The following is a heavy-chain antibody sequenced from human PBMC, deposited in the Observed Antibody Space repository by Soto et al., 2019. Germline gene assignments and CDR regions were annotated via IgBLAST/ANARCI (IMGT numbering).Heavy chain of an antibody. Sequence: QITLKESGPTLVKPTQTLTLTCTFSGFSLSTSGVGVGWIRQPPGKALEWLALIYWDDDKRYSPSLKSRLTITKDTSKNQVVLTMTNMDPVDTATYYCAHTVCLRDRPVMDVKMGLVRRCATPRVNPWGQGTLVTVSS. V-gene: IGHV2-5*02. CDR2: IYWDDDK. CDR3: AHTVCLRDRPVMDVKMGLVRRCATPRVNP. D-gene: IGHD6-19*01. J-gene: IGHJ5*02. CDR1: GFSLSTSGVG.